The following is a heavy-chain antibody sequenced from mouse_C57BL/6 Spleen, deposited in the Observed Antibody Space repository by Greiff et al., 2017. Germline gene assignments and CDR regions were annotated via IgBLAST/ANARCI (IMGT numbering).Heavy chain of an antibody. CDR3: ARADSYGSPPDY. CDR1: GYTFTSYW. D-gene: IGHD1-1*01. CDR2: IYPGSGST. V-gene: IGHV1-55*01. J-gene: IGHJ2*01. Sequence: QVQLQQSGAELVKPGASVKMSCKASGYTFTSYWLTWVKQRPGQGLEWIGAIYPGSGSTNSNEKFKSRATLTVGTTSSTAYMQISRLPSADSAVYYCARADSYGSPPDYWGPGTTLTGSS.